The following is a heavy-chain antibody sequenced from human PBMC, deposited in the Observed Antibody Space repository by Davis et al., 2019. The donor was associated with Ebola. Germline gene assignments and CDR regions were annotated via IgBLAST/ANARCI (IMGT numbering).Heavy chain of an antibody. CDR3: AKDRGSSWNGVFDY. CDR1: GFSFSTYA. D-gene: IGHD6-13*01. CDR2: KSGRDGSP. J-gene: IGHJ4*02. V-gene: IGHV3-23*01. Sequence: PGGSLRLSCAASGFSFSTYAMSWVRQAPGKGLEWVSAKSGRDGSPYYADSVKGRFTISRDNSKNTLYLQMNSLRVEDTAIYYCAKDRGSSWNGVFDYWGQGTLVIVSS.